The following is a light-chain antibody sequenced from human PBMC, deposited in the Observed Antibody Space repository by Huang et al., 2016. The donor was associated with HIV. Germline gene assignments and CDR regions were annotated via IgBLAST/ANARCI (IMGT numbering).Light chain of an antibody. V-gene: IGKV1-NL1*01. J-gene: IGKJ5*01. Sequence: DIQMTQSPSSLSASVGDRVTITCRASQGISNSLAWYQQKPGKAPKLLLYDVSRLKSGVPSRFSGRGSGTDYTLTISSLQPEDFATYYCQQYYSTPPITFGQGTRLEIK. CDR3: QQYYSTPPIT. CDR1: QGISNS. CDR2: DVS.